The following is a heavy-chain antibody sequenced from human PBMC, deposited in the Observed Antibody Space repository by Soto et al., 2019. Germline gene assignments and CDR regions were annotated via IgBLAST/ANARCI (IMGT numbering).Heavy chain of an antibody. CDR3: ARDAPETAPY. CDR2: INYRGST. J-gene: IGHJ4*02. D-gene: IGHD2-2*01. V-gene: IGHV4-31*03. CDR1: GGSISNGDYY. Sequence: QVQLQESGPGLVKPSQTLSLTCTVSGGSISNGDYYWNWIRQHPEKGLEWIGYINYRGSTFYHPSLKSRIIISVEKSKNQFSLKLSSVTAADTAVYYCARDAPETAPYWGQGTLVTVSS.